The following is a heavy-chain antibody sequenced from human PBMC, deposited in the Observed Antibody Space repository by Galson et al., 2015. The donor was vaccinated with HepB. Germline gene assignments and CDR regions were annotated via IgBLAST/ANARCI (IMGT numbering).Heavy chain of an antibody. V-gene: IGHV3-23*01. D-gene: IGHD6-13*01. CDR2: ISGSGGST. CDR1: GFTFSSYA. CDR3: AKGADSYSSSWYMGAFDI. J-gene: IGHJ3*02. Sequence: CLRLSCAASGFTFSSYAMSWVRQAPGKGLEWVSAISGSGGSTYYADSVKGRFTISRGNSKNTLYLQMNSLRAEDTAVYYCAKGADSYSSSWYMGAFDIWGQGTMVTVSS.